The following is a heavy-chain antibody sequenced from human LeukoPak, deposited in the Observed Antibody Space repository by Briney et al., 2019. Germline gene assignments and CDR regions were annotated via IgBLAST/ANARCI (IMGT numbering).Heavy chain of an antibody. Sequence: ASVKVSCKASGYTFTGYYMHWVRQDPGQGLEWMGWINPNSGGTNYARKFQGRVTMTRDTSISTAYMELSRLRSDDTAVYYCAREFSEEPYFDYWGQGTLVTVSS. CDR2: INPNSGGT. CDR1: GYTFTGYY. V-gene: IGHV1-2*02. D-gene: IGHD1-26*01. J-gene: IGHJ4*02. CDR3: AREFSEEPYFDY.